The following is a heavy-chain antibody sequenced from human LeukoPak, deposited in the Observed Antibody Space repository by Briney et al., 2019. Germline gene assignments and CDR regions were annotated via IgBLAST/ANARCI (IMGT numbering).Heavy chain of an antibody. CDR2: INHSGST. J-gene: IGHJ4*02. D-gene: IGHD4-17*01. V-gene: IGHV4-34*01. Sequence: PSETLSLTCAVYGGSFSGYYWSWIRQPPGKGLEWIGEINHSGSTNYNPSLKSRVTISVDTSKNQLSLKLSSVTAADTAVYYCARGTTVTTPYYFDYWGQGTLVTVSS. CDR1: GGSFSGYY. CDR3: ARGTTVTTPYYFDY.